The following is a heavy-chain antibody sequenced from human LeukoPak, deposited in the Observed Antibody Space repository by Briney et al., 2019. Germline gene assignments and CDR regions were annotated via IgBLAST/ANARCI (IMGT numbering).Heavy chain of an antibody. CDR1: GFTFSGNY. CDR2: IFSGGAT. J-gene: IGHJ4*02. CDR3: ARDNAPYTSSSSGLGLFDY. D-gene: IGHD6-6*01. Sequence: WGSLRLSCAASGFTFSGNYMSWVRQAPGKGLEWVSLIFSGGATYYADSVKGRFTISRDNSKNTLYLQMNSLRAEDTAVYFCARDNAPYTSSSSGLGLFDYWGQGTLVTVSS. V-gene: IGHV3-53*01.